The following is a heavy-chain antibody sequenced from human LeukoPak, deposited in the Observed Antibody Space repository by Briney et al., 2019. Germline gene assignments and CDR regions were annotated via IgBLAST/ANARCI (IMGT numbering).Heavy chain of an antibody. D-gene: IGHD3-22*01. CDR2: IYYSGST. CDR3: ARGTMTRPRIGNYYGMDV. CDR1: GGSISSGDYY. J-gene: IGHJ6*02. V-gene: IGHV4-31*03. Sequence: PSETLSLTCTVSGGSISSGDYYWSWVRQHPGKGLEWIGYIYYSGSTYYNPSLKSRVPISVDTSKNQFSLKLSSVTAADTAVYYCARGTMTRPRIGNYYGMDVWGQGTTVTVSS.